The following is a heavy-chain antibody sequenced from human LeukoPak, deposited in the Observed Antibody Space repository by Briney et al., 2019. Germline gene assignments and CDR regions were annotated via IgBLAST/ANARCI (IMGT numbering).Heavy chain of an antibody. D-gene: IGHD3-22*01. J-gene: IGHJ4*02. CDR2: ITRSSIYI. CDR1: GFTFSSYS. V-gene: IGHV3-21*01. CDR3: ARGRYDSSGSYSLFDY. Sequence: GGSLRLSCAASGFTFSSYSMNWVRQAPGKGLEWVSCITRSSIYIYYADSVKGRFTISRDNAKNSLYLQMNSLRAEDTAVYYCARGRYDSSGSYSLFDYWGQGTLVTVSS.